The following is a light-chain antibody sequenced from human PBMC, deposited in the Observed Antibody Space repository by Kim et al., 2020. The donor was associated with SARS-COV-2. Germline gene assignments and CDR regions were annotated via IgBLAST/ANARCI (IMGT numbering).Light chain of an antibody. CDR2: QDS. CDR1: QLGDKY. Sequence: SYELTQPPSVSVSPGQTASITCSGDQLGDKYACWYQQKPGQSPVLVIYQDSKRPSGIPERFSCSNSGNTATLTISGTQAMDEADYYCQAWDSSTVVFGGG. CDR3: QAWDSSTVV. J-gene: IGLJ2*01. V-gene: IGLV3-1*01.